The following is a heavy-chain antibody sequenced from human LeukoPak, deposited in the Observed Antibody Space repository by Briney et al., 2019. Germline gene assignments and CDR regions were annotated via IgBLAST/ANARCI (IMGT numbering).Heavy chain of an antibody. J-gene: IGHJ5*02. CDR3: ARHLTVVVPAAIPTRGNWFDP. V-gene: IGHV4-38-2*01. CDR2: IYHSGST. Sequence: SETLSLTCAVSGYSISSGYYWGWIRQPPGKGLEWIGSIYHSGSTYYNPSLKSRVTISVDTSKNQFSLKLSSVTAADTAVYYCARHLTVVVPAAIPTRGNWFDPWGQGTLVTVSS. D-gene: IGHD2-2*02. CDR1: GYSISSGYY.